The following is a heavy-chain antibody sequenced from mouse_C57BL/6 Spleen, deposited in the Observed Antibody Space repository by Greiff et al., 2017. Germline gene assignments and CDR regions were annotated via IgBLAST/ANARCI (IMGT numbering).Heavy chain of an antibody. Sequence: QVQLQQPGAELVRPGTSVKLSCKASGYTFTSYWMHWVKQRPGQGLEWIGVIDPSDSYTNYNQKFKGKATLTVDTSSSTAYMQLSSLTSEDSAVYYCARRQLRPYYYAMDYWGQGTSVTVSS. CDR3: ARRQLRPYYYAMDY. D-gene: IGHD3-2*02. V-gene: IGHV1-59*01. CDR2: IDPSDSYT. J-gene: IGHJ4*01. CDR1: GYTFTSYW.